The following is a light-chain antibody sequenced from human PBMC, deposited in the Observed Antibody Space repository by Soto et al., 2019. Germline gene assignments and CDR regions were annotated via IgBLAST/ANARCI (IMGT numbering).Light chain of an antibody. CDR3: QQYGSSSYT. V-gene: IGKV4-1*01. CDR2: WSS. CDR1: QSILDRSKNKYY. J-gene: IGKJ2*01. Sequence: DIVMTQSPDSLAVSLGERATFNCKSSQSILDRSKNKYYLAWYQQKSGQPPKLLIYWSSLRESGVPDRFTGSGSGTDFTLTISSLQAEDFAVYYCQQYGSSSYTFGQGTRLEIK.